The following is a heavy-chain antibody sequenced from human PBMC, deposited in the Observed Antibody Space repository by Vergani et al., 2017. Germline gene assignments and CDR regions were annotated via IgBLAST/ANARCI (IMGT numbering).Heavy chain of an antibody. CDR2: IYYSGST. Sequence: QVQLQESGPGLVKPSETLSLTCTVSGGSISSYYWSWIRQPPGKGLEWIGYIYYSGSTNYNPSLKSRVTISVDTSKNQFSLKRSSVTAADTAVYYCARHWGQWLLGYWGQGTLVTVSS. D-gene: IGHD3-22*01. CDR3: ARHWGQWLLGY. V-gene: IGHV4-59*01. J-gene: IGHJ4*02. CDR1: GGSISSYY.